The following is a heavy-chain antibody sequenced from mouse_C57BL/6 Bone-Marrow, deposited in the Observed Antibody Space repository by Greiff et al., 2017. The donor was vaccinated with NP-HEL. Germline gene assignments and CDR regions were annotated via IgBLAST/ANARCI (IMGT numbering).Heavy chain of an antibody. V-gene: IGHV1-81*01. Sequence: QVQLQQSGAELARPGASVKLSCKASGYTFTGYGISWVKQRTGQGLEWIGEIYPRSGNTYYNEKFKGKATLTADKSSSTAYMELRSLTSEDSAVYFCARPYYYGSSPVYFDYWGQGTTLTVSS. CDR1: GYTFTGYG. D-gene: IGHD1-1*01. CDR3: ARPYYYGSSPVYFDY. J-gene: IGHJ2*01. CDR2: IYPRSGNT.